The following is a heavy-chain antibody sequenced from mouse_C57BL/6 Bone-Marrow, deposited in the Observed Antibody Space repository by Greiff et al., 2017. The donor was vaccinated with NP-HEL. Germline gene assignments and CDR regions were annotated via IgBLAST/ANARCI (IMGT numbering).Heavy chain of an antibody. CDR2: ISNGGGST. J-gene: IGHJ4*01. CDR1: GFTFSDYY. CDR3: ARQPAMDY. V-gene: IGHV5-12*01. Sequence: DVMLVESGGGLVQPGGSLKLSCAASGFTFSDYYMYWVRQTPEKRLEWVAYISNGGGSTYYPDTVKGRFTISRDNAKNTLYLQMSRLKSEDTAMYYCARQPAMDYWGQGTSVTVSS.